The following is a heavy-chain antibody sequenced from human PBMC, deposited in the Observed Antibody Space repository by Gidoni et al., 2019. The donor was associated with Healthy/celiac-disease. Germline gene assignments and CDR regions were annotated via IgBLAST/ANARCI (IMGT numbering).Heavy chain of an antibody. CDR3: AREGSVYCTNGVCYTGGTFDY. CDR1: GFTFSSYS. D-gene: IGHD2-8*01. J-gene: IGHJ4*02. Sequence: EVQLVESGGGLVKPGWSLRLSCAASGFTFSSYSMNWVRQAPGKGLEWVSSISSSSSYIYYADSVKGRFTISRDNAKNSLYLQMNSLRAEDTAVYYCAREGSVYCTNGVCYTGGTFDYWGQGTLVTVSS. V-gene: IGHV3-21*01. CDR2: ISSSSSYI.